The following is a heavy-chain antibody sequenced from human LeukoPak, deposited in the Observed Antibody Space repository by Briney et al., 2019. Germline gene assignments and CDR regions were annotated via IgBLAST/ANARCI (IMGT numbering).Heavy chain of an antibody. CDR3: AKDLSGRWGTAD. V-gene: IGHV3-30*18. Sequence: GGSLRLSCAASGFTFSSYGMHWVRQAPGKGLEWVAVISYDGSNKYYADSVKGRFTISRDNSKNTLYLQMNSLRAEDTAVYYCAKDLSGRWGTADWGQGTLVTVSS. D-gene: IGHD2-8*02. CDR2: ISYDGSNK. CDR1: GFTFSSYG. J-gene: IGHJ4*02.